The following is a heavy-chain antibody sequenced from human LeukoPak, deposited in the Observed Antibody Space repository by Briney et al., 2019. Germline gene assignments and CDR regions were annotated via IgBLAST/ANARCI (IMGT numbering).Heavy chain of an antibody. Sequence: SETLSLTCAVYGGSFSGYYWSWIRQPPGKGLEWIGEINHSGSTNYNPSLKSRVTISVDTSKNQFSLKLSSVTAADTAVYYCARLVGATEPGFDPGGQGALVTVSS. CDR2: INHSGST. V-gene: IGHV4-34*01. CDR1: GGSFSGYY. D-gene: IGHD1-26*01. J-gene: IGHJ5*02. CDR3: ARLVGATEPGFDP.